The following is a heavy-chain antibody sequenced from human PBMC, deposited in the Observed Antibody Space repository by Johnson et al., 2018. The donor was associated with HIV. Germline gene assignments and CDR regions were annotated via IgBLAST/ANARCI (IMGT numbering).Heavy chain of an antibody. D-gene: IGHD6-6*01. CDR1: GFTFSNYA. V-gene: IGHV3-30*18. CDR3: AKKGGLYSSSGDEFHI. J-gene: IGHJ3*02. CDR2: ISYDGSNK. Sequence: QVQLVESWGGVVQPGRSLRLSCAASGFTFSNYAMHWVRQAPDKGLEWVAVISYDGSNKYYADSVKGRFTISRDNSKNTLYLQMNSLRAEDTAVYYCAKKGGLYSSSGDEFHIWGQGTMVTVSS.